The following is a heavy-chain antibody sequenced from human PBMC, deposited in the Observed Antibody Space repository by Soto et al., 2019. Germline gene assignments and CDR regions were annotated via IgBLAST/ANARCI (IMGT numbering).Heavy chain of an antibody. J-gene: IGHJ6*03. D-gene: IGHD5-12*01. CDR1: GFTFSSYA. Sequence: QVQLVESGGGGVQPGRSLGLSCAASGFTFSSYARHWVRQAPGKGRGGGAVKSYDGSNKYYADSVKGRFTISRDNSKNMLYLQMNSLRAEDTAVYYCAKDRVDIVATINYYYYMDVWGKGTTVTVSS. CDR2: KSYDGSNK. V-gene: IGHV3-30*18. CDR3: AKDRVDIVATINYYYYMDV.